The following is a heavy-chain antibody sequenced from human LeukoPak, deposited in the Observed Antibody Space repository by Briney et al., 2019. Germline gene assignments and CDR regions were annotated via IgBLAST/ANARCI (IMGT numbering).Heavy chain of an antibody. D-gene: IGHD3-22*01. CDR3: ARDLSYYDSSGYLYYGMDV. V-gene: IGHV1-8*01. CDR1: GYTFTSYD. J-gene: IGHJ6*02. Sequence: GASVKVSCKASGYTFTSYDINWVRQATGQGLEWMRWMNPNSGNTGYAQKFQGRVTMTRNTSISTAYMELSSLRSEDTAVYYCARDLSYYDSSGYLYYGMDVWGQGTTVTVSS. CDR2: MNPNSGNT.